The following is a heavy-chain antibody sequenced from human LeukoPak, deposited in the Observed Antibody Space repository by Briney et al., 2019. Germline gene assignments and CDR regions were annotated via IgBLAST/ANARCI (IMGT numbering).Heavy chain of an antibody. V-gene: IGHV4-59*01. D-gene: IGHD6-6*01. CDR1: GGSISSYY. Sequence: SETLSLTCTVSGGSISSYYWSWIRQPPGKGLEWIGYIYYSGSTNYNPSLKSRVTISVDTSKNQFSLKLSSVTAADTAVYYCARAGYGSSSNAFDIWGQGAMVTVSS. J-gene: IGHJ3*02. CDR3: ARAGYGSSSNAFDI. CDR2: IYYSGST.